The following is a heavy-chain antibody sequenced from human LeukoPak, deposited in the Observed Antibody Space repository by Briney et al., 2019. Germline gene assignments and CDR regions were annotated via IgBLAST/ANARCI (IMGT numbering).Heavy chain of an antibody. V-gene: IGHV4-4*09. J-gene: IGHJ4*02. CDR2: IYSSGST. CDR1: GGSISTDY. CDR3: ARLAGSSSSDY. Sequence: PSETLSLTCTVSGGSISTDYWSWTRQPPGKGLEWIGYIYSSGSTNYNPSLKSRVTISVDTSKNQFSLKLNSVTAADTAVYYCARLAGSSSSDYWGQGTLVTVSS. D-gene: IGHD6-6*01.